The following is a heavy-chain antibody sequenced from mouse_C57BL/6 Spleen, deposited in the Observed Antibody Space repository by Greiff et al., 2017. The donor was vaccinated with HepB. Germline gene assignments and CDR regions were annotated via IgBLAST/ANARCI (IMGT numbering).Heavy chain of an antibody. V-gene: IGHV5-4*01. CDR1: GFTFSSYA. CDR3: AREGTGTHLSWFAY. Sequence: EVKLVESGGGLVKPGGSLKLSCAASGFTFSSYAMSWVRQTPEKRLEWVATISDGGSYTYYPDNVKGRFTISRDNAKNNLYLQMSHLKSEDTAMYYCAREGTGTHLSWFAYWGQGTLVTVSA. CDR2: ISDGGSYT. D-gene: IGHD4-1*01. J-gene: IGHJ3*01.